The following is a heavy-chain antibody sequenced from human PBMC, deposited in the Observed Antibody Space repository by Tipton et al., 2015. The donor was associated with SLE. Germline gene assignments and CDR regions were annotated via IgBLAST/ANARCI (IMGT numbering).Heavy chain of an antibody. J-gene: IGHJ4*02. Sequence: SLRLSCAASGFTFSSYAMSWVRQAPGKGLEWVSGISGSGGSTYYADSVKGRFTLSRDNSKNTLYLQMNSLRAEDTAVYYCAKFGGPYVIGPPATGYFDYWGQGSLVTVSS. D-gene: IGHD3-16*01. CDR3: AKFGGPYVIGPPATGYFDY. CDR1: GFTFSSYA. CDR2: ISGSGGST. V-gene: IGHV3-23*01.